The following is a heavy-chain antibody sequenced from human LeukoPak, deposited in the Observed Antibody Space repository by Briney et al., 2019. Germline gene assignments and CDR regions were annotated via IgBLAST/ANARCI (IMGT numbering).Heavy chain of an antibody. CDR2: IKSKTFGGTT. CDR3: TTLGAFDY. D-gene: IGHD3-16*01. Sequence: GGSLRLSCAASGFTFSNAWMSWVHQAPGKGLEWVGRIKSKTFGGTTDYAAPVKGRFTISRDDSKNTLYLHMNTLKTEDTVIYYCTTLGAFDYWGQGTPVTVSS. CDR1: GFTFSNAW. J-gene: IGHJ4*02. V-gene: IGHV3-15*01.